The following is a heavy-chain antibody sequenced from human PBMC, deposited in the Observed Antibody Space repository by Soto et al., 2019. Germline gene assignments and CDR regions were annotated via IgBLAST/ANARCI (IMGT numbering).Heavy chain of an antibody. CDR1: GYTFSGYG. CDR3: ARDREGTTVFYYGMDV. D-gene: IGHD4-17*01. Sequence: GASVKVSCKASGYTFSGYGISWVRQAPGQGLEWMGWISAYNGNTNYAQKLQGRVTMTTDTSTSTAYMELGSLSSDDTAVYYCARDREGTTVFYYGMDVWGKGTTVTVSS. J-gene: IGHJ6*04. CDR2: ISAYNGNT. V-gene: IGHV1-18*01.